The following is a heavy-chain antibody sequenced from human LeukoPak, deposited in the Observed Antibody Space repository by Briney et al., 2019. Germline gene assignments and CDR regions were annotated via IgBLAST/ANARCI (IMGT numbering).Heavy chain of an antibody. CDR1: GFTFSDHH. Sequence: GGSLRLSCEASGFTFSDHHMDWVRQAPGKGLEWVGRTRNKAKSYTTEYAASVKGRFTVSRDDSKNSLYLQMNSLNTEGTAVYYCARAPSISPAGFFDYWGQGTLVTVSS. V-gene: IGHV3-72*01. CDR2: TRNKAKSYTT. CDR3: ARAPSISPAGFFDY. J-gene: IGHJ4*02. D-gene: IGHD6-13*01.